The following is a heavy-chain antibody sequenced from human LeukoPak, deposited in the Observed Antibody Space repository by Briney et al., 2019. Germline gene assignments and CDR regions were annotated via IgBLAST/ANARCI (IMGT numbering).Heavy chain of an antibody. CDR2: FDPEDGET. D-gene: IGHD1-26*01. CDR1: GYTLTELS. V-gene: IGHV1-24*01. Sequence: GASVKVSCKVSGYTLTELSMHWVRQAPGKGLEWMGGFDPEDGETIYAQKFQGRVTMTEDTSTDTAYMELSSLRSEDTAVYYCATTRGVVGAPPGAFDIWGQGTMVTVSS. J-gene: IGHJ3*02. CDR3: ATTRGVVGAPPGAFDI.